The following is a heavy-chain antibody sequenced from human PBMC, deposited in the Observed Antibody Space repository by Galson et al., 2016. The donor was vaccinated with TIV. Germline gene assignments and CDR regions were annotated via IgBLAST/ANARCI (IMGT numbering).Heavy chain of an antibody. Sequence: SVKVSCKASGYTFTAYYVHWIRQAPGQGLEWMGWVYPNSGGAILAPKFEGRVIMTRDTSIDTAYMELTSPTSDDTAVYFCATIEGGVGSFWGQGTLVTVSS. CDR3: ATIEGGVGSF. CDR1: GYTFTAYY. V-gene: IGHV1-2*02. J-gene: IGHJ4*02. D-gene: IGHD2-8*01. CDR2: VYPNSGGA.